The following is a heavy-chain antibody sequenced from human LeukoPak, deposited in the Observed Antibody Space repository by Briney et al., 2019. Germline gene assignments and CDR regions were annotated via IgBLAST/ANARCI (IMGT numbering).Heavy chain of an antibody. CDR1: GYTFTSYG. CDR2: ISTYNGNT. V-gene: IGHV1-18*01. CDR3: ARLMYSSSSYNWFDP. J-gene: IGHJ5*02. Sequence: GASVKVSCKASGYTFTSYGIIWVRQAPGQGLEWMGWISTYNGNTNYARKFQGRVTMTTDTSTSTAYMELRSLRSGDTAVYYCARLMYSSSSYNWFDPWGQGTLVTVSS. D-gene: IGHD6-13*01.